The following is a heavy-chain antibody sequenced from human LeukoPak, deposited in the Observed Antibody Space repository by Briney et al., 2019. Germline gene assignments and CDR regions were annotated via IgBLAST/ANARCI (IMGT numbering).Heavy chain of an antibody. J-gene: IGHJ4*02. D-gene: IGHD3-9*01. CDR3: ARSTSSEYDIYHFDY. V-gene: IGHV3-23*01. Sequence: PGGSLRLSCAASGFTFSSCAMNWVRQAPGKGLEGVASISGFGTDTYYADSVKGRFTISRDNSKNTLYLQMNSLRAEDTAVYYCARSTSSEYDIYHFDYWGQGTLVTVSS. CDR1: GFTFSSCA. CDR2: ISGFGTDT.